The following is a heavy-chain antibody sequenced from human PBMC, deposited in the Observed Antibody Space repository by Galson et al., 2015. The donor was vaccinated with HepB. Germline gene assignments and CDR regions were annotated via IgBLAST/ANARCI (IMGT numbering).Heavy chain of an antibody. CDR2: ISYDGSNK. CDR1: GFTFSSYG. D-gene: IGHD2-21*02. J-gene: IGHJ4*02. V-gene: IGHV3-30*03. CDR3: CGVTAMSN. Sequence: SLRLSCAASGFTFSSYGMHWVRQAPGKGLEWVAVISYDGSNKYYADSVKGRFTISRDDSKNTLYLQMNSLKTEDTAVYYCCGVTAMSNWGQGTLVTVSS.